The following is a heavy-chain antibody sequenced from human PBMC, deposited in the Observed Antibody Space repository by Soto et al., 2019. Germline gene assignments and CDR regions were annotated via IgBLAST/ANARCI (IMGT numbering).Heavy chain of an antibody. CDR1: GFTFSSYA. D-gene: IGHD5-12*01. J-gene: IGHJ4*02. CDR2: ISGSGGST. V-gene: IGHV3-23*01. CDR3: AKGGRLRLTAGPFDY. Sequence: GGSLRLSCAASGFTFSSYAMSWVRQAPGKGLEWVSAISGSGGSTYYADSVKGRFTISRDNSKNTLYLQMNSLRAEDTAVYYCAKGGRLRLTAGPFDYWGQGTLVTVSS.